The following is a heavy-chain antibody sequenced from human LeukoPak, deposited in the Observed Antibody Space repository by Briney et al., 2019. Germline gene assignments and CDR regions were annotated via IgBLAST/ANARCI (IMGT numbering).Heavy chain of an antibody. CDR2: FDPEDGET. Sequence: ASVSVSCKVSGYTLTELSMHWVRQAPGKGREWMGGFDPEDGETIYAQKFQGRVTMTEDTSTDTAYMELSSLRSEDTAVYYCATLYSGYDYYLDYWGQGTLVSVSS. CDR3: ATLYSGYDYYLDY. D-gene: IGHD5-12*01. CDR1: GYTLTELS. V-gene: IGHV1-24*01. J-gene: IGHJ4*02.